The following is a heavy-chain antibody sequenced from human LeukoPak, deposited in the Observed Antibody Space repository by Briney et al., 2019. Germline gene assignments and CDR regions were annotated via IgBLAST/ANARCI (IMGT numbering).Heavy chain of an antibody. CDR1: GYTFNNYG. D-gene: IGHD2-2*01. J-gene: IGHJ4*02. CDR3: ARETGNQLLRIRYFDY. Sequence: ASVNVSCTASGYTFNNYGINWVRQPPGQGLEWMGCISANNGNSNYAQKLQGRVTMTTDTPTSTAYMELRSLTSADTAVYYCARETGNQLLRIRYFDYWGQGTLVTVSS. CDR2: ISANNGNS. V-gene: IGHV1-18*01.